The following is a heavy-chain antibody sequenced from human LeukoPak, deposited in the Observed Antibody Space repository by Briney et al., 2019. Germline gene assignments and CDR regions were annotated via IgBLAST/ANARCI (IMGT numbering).Heavy chain of an antibody. CDR1: GGSISGFY. CDR3: ARDRDSSGWFDY. J-gene: IGHJ4*02. V-gene: IGHV4-59*01. D-gene: IGHD6-19*01. CDR2: IYYSGSA. Sequence: SETLSLTCTVSGGSISGFYWGWIRQPPGKGLEWIGFIYYSGSANYNPSLKSRVTMSVDTSKNQFSLKLSSVTAADTAFYYCARDRDSSGWFDYWGQGILVTVSS.